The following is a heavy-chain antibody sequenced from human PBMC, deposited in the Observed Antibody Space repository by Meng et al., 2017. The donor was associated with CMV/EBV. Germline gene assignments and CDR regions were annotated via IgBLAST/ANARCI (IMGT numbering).Heavy chain of an antibody. V-gene: IGHV3-30*04. CDR1: GFTFSSYA. CDR2: ISYDGSNK. CDR3: ARGSTDDNSWYYY. J-gene: IGHJ4*02. D-gene: IGHD6-13*01. Sequence: GESLKISCAASGFTFSSYAMHWVRQAPGKGLEWVAVISYDGSNKYYADSVKGRFTISRDNSKNTLYLQMNSLRAEDTAVYYCARGSTDDNSWYYYWGQGTVVTVSS.